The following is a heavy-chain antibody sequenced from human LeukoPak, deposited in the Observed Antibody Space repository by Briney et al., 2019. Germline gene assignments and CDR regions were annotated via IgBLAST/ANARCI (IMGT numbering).Heavy chain of an antibody. CDR3: AGDLYYYGSGSYYDVFDV. V-gene: IGHV1-18*01. CDR1: GYTFSTYG. Sequence: ASVKVSCKASGYTFSTYGISWVRQAPGQGLEWMGWISAYKGNTYYAQKLQGRVTMTPDTSTGTAYMELRSLRSDDTAIYYCAGDLYYYGSGSYYDVFDVWGQGTMVTVSS. D-gene: IGHD3-10*01. J-gene: IGHJ3*01. CDR2: ISAYKGNT.